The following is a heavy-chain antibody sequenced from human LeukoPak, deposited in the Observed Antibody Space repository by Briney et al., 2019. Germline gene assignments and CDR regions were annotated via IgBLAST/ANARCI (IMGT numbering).Heavy chain of an antibody. Sequence: YMHWVRQAPGQGLEWMGWINPNSGGTNYAQKFQGRVTMTRDTSISTAYMELSRLRSDDTAVYYCAREPIAARLRYYYYGMDVWGQGTTVTVSS. V-gene: IGHV1-2*02. CDR3: AREPIAARLRYYYYGMDV. J-gene: IGHJ6*02. D-gene: IGHD6-6*01. CDR1: Y. CDR2: INPNSGGT.